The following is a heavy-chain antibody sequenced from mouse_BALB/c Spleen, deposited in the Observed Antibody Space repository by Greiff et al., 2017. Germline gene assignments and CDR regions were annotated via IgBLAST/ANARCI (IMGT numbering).Heavy chain of an antibody. CDR1: GYTFTSYW. D-gene: IGHD1-1*01. Sequence: QVQLQQSGAELAKPGASVKMSCKASGYTFTSYWMHWVKQRPGQGLEWIGYINPSTGYTEYNQKFKDKATLTADKSSSTAYMQLSSLTSEDSAVYYCERKDYSSSYWFAYWGQGTLVTVSA. CDR3: ERKDYSSSYWFAY. CDR2: INPSTGYT. J-gene: IGHJ3*01. V-gene: IGHV1-7*01.